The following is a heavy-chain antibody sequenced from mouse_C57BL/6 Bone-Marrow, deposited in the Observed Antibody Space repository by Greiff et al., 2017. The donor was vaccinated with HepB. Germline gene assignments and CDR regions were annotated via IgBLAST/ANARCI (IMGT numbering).Heavy chain of an antibody. CDR1: GYAFTNYL. J-gene: IGHJ2*01. CDR2: INPGSGGT. Sequence: QVHVKQSGAELVRPGTSVKVSCKASGYAFTNYLIEWVKQRPGQGLEWIGVINPGSGGTNYNEKFKGKAKLTADKSSSTAYMQLSRLPSEDSAVYFFARSPLYFDYWGQGTTLTVSS. CDR3: ARSPLYFDY. V-gene: IGHV1-54*01.